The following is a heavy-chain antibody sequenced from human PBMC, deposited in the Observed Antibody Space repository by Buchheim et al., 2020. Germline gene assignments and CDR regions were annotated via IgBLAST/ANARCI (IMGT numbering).Heavy chain of an antibody. CDR3: ARDIYSGAPVNWYFDV. J-gene: IGHJ2*01. Sequence: QVHLVQSGAEVKQPGASVKVSCKVSGYTFGNYGFSWMRQAPGQGLEWVGWINPNNGNSNYAQRLQGRVTLTTDTSTNTVYMELRNLRSDDTAVYYCARDIYSGAPVNWYFDVWGRGTL. D-gene: IGHD5-12*01. V-gene: IGHV1-18*01. CDR2: INPNNGNS. CDR1: GYTFGNYG.